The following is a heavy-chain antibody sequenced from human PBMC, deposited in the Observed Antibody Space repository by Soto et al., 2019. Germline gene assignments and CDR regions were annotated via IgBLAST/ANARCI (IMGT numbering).Heavy chain of an antibody. CDR2: IYHSGST. CDR1: GGSISIGGYS. CDR3: ARGRGYYDISGPIDP. Sequence: SETLSLTCAVSGGSISIGGYSLSWIRQPPGKGLEWIGYIYHSGSTYYNPSLKSRVTISVDRSKNQFSLKLSSVTAADTAVYYCARGRGYYDISGPIDPWGQGTLVTVSP. D-gene: IGHD3-22*01. J-gene: IGHJ5*02. V-gene: IGHV4-30-2*01.